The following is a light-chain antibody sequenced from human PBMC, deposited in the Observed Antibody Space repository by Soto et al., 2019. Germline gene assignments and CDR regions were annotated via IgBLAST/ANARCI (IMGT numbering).Light chain of an antibody. J-gene: IGLJ1*01. CDR2: NNN. V-gene: IGLV1-44*01. CDR3: AARDDSLNGLV. CDR1: SSNIGSNT. Sequence: QSVLTQPPSASGTPGQRVTISCSGSSSNIGSNTVNWYQQLPGTAPKLLINNNNQRPSGVPDRFSGSKSGTSASLAISGLQSEDEADYYCAARDDSLNGLVFGTGTKLTVL.